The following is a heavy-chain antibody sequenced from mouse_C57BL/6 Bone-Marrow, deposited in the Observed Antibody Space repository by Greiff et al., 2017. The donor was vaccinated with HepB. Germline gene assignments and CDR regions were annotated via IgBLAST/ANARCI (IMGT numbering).Heavy chain of an antibody. J-gene: IGHJ4*01. Sequence: VMLVESGAELARPGASVKLSCKASGYTFTSYGISWVKQRTGQGLEWIGEIYPRSGNTYYNEKFKGKATLTADKSSSTAYMELRSLTSEDSAVYFCARGYCHYYAMDYWGQGTSVTVSS. D-gene: IGHD2-14*01. CDR1: GYTFTSYG. CDR3: ARGYCHYYAMDY. V-gene: IGHV1-81*01. CDR2: IYPRSGNT.